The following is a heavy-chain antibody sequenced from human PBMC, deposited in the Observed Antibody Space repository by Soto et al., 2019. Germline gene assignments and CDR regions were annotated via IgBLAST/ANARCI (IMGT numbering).Heavy chain of an antibody. CDR1: GFTFSNYA. D-gene: IGHD1-1*01. CDR3: ARVPLSTGSRYNWFDP. V-gene: IGHV3-23*01. Sequence: PGGSLRLSCAASGFTFSNYAMSWVRQAPGKGLEWVSGISGRGGSTYYADSVKGRFTISRDNSKNTLYLQMNSLTAEDTAVYYCARVPLSTGSRYNWFDPWGQGTLVTVSS. J-gene: IGHJ5*02. CDR2: ISGRGGST.